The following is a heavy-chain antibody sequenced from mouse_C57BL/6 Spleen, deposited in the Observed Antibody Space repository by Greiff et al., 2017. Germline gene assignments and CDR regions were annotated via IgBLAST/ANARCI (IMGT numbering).Heavy chain of an antibody. CDR2: IHPNSGST. V-gene: IGHV1-64*01. Sequence: QVQLKQPGAELVKPGASVKLSCKASGYTFTSYWMHWVKQRPGQGLEWIGMIHPNSGSTNYNEKFKSKATLTVDKSSSTAYMQLSSLTSEDSAVYYCARGKVLRDYYAMDYWGQGTSVTVSS. CDR3: ARGKVLRDYYAMDY. J-gene: IGHJ4*01. D-gene: IGHD1-1*01. CDR1: GYTFTSYW.